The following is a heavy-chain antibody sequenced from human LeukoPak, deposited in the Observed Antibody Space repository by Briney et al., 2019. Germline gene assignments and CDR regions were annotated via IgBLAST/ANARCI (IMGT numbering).Heavy chain of an antibody. V-gene: IGHV1-69*13. Sequence: SVKVSCKASGGTFSSYAISWVRQAPGQGLEWMGGIIPIFGTANYAQKFQGRVTITADESTSTAYMELSSLRPEDTAVYYCASPRSSSGWYLFDYWGPETLVTVSS. CDR3: ASPRSSSGWYLFDY. CDR1: GGTFSSYA. J-gene: IGHJ4*02. CDR2: IIPIFGTA. D-gene: IGHD6-19*01.